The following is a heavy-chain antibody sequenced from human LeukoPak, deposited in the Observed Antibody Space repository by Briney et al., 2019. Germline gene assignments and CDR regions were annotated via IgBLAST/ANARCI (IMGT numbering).Heavy chain of an antibody. J-gene: IGHJ3*02. V-gene: IGHV4-39*07. Sequence: SETLSLTCTVSGGSISSSSYYWGWIRQPPGKGREWIGSIYYSGSTYYNPSLKSRVTISVDTSKNQFSLKLSSVTAADTAVYYCARALNKGYCSSTSCYPDAFDIWGQGTMVTVSS. CDR2: IYYSGST. D-gene: IGHD2-2*01. CDR1: GGSISSSSYY. CDR3: ARALNKGYCSSTSCYPDAFDI.